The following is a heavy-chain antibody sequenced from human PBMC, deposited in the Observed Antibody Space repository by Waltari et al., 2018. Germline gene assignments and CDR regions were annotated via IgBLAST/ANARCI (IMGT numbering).Heavy chain of an antibody. D-gene: IGHD6-13*01. V-gene: IGHV3-74*01. CDR3: VRESYSSLYY. Sequence: VQLVESGGGVVQPGGSLRLYCASTGFPFSSYGMHGVRQAPGKGLVWVSRINSDGSITNSADSVKGRFTISRDNAKNTLYLQMNSLTAEDTAVYYCVRESYSSLYYWGQGVLVTVSS. CDR1: GFPFSSYG. CDR2: INSDGSIT. J-gene: IGHJ4*02.